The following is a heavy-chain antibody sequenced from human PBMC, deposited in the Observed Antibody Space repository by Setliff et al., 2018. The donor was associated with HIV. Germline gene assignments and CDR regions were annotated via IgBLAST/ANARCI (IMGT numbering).Heavy chain of an antibody. Sequence: GGSLSLSCAASGFTFSSYWMHWVRQAPGKGLVWVSRINGDGSSTTYADSVKGRFTISRDNAKNTLYLQMNSLRAEDTAVYYCARGGSYSHGAFDIWGQGTMVTVSS. CDR2: INGDGSST. V-gene: IGHV3-74*01. D-gene: IGHD1-26*01. J-gene: IGHJ3*02. CDR3: ARGGSYSHGAFDI. CDR1: GFTFSSYW.